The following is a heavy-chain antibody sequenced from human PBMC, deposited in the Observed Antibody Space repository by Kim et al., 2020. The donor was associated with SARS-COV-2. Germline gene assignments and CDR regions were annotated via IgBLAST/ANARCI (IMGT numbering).Heavy chain of an antibody. V-gene: IGHV3-48*01. CDR3: ARETAVIMEYYFDY. J-gene: IGHJ4*02. D-gene: IGHD3-3*01. Sequence: ADYVKGRFTISRDNAKNSLYLKMNSLRAEDTAVYYCARETAVIMEYYFDYWGQGTLVTVSS.